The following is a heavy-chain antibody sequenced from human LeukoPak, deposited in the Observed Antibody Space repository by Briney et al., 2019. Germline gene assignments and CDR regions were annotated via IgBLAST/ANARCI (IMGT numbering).Heavy chain of an antibody. CDR1: GGSISSSSYY. CDR3: ARRSTVTTFEY. J-gene: IGHJ4*02. D-gene: IGHD4-17*01. Sequence: PSETLSLTCTVSGGSISSSSYYWGWIRQPPGKGLEWIGSIYYSGSTYYNPSLKSRVTISVDTSKNQFSLKLSSVTAADTAVYYCARRSTVTTFEYWGQGILVTVSS. V-gene: IGHV4-39*01. CDR2: IYYSGST.